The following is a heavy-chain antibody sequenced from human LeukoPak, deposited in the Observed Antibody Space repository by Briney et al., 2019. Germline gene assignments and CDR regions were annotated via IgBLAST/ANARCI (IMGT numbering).Heavy chain of an antibody. CDR1: GFPVSTNY. D-gene: IGHD6-13*01. CDR3: AKGWVWFDP. CDR2: IYSGGNT. J-gene: IGHJ5*02. V-gene: IGHV3-53*01. Sequence: PGRSLRLSCAASGFPVSTNYMTWVRQAPGKGLEWVSVIYSGGNTYYADSVKGRFTISRDNSKNTLYLQMNSLRAEDTALYYCAKGWVWFDPWGQGALVTVSS.